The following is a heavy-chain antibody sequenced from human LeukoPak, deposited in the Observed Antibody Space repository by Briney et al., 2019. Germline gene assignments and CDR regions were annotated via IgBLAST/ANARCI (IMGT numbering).Heavy chain of an antibody. D-gene: IGHD3-22*01. CDR3: ARAKLYYYDSSGYYSGFDY. J-gene: IGHJ4*02. Sequence: PGGSLRLSCAASGFTFSSYEMNWVRQAPAKGLEWVSYISSSGNTIYYADSVKGRFTISRDNAKNSLYLQMNSLRAEDTAVYYCARAKLYYYDSSGYYSGFDYWGQGTLVTVSS. CDR2: ISSSGNTI. CDR1: GFTFSSYE. V-gene: IGHV3-48*03.